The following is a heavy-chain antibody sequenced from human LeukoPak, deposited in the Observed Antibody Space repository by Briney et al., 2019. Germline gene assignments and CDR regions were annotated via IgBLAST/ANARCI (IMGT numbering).Heavy chain of an antibody. CDR3: ARGGPKVIVVVAPFQH. Sequence: SETLSLTCSVSGGSLTNYYWSWIRQPPRKGLEWIGYIYYSGSTNYNPSLKSRVTISVDTSKNQFSLKLSSVTAADTAVYYCARGGPKVIVVVAPFQHWGQGTLVTVSS. CDR2: IYYSGST. CDR1: GGSLTNYY. D-gene: IGHD3-22*01. J-gene: IGHJ1*01. V-gene: IGHV4-59*12.